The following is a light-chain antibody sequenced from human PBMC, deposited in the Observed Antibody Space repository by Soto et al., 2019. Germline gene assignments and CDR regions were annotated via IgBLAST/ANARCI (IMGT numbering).Light chain of an antibody. CDR3: QQYSTSLT. V-gene: IGKV3-15*01. J-gene: IGKJ4*02. CDR1: QCVGST. CDR2: GAS. Sequence: EILMTQSPATLSVSPGERVILSCRASQCVGSTLAWYQQKPGQAPRLLIRGASTRATGVPARFSGSGSGTEFTLTISSLQSEDFAVYYCQQYSTSLTFGGGTTLEIK.